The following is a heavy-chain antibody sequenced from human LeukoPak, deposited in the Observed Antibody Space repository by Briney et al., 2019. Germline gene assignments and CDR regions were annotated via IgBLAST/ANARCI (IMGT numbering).Heavy chain of an antibody. CDR3: ARGREPEPLAPFDP. J-gene: IGHJ5*02. CDR2: INPNSGGT. D-gene: IGHD1-14*01. CDR1: GYTFTDYY. V-gene: IGHV1-2*02. Sequence: GASVKVSCKASGYTFTDYYIHWVRQAPGQGLEWMGWINPNSGGTKYAQKFQGRVTMTRDTSISTVHMELRRLKSDDTALYYCARGREPEPLAPFDPWDQGTLVTVSS.